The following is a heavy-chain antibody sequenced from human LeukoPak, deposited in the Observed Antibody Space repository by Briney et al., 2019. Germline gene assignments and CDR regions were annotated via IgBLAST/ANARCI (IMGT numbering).Heavy chain of an antibody. V-gene: IGHV3-33*01. CDR1: GFTFSSYG. CDR3: ARDMVRGGASVYGMDV. CDR2: IWYDGSNK. D-gene: IGHD3-10*01. Sequence: GGSLRLSCAASGFTFSSYGMHWVRQAPGKGLEWVAVIWYDGSNKYYADSVKGRFTISRDNSKNTLYLQMNSLRAEDTAVYYCARDMVRGGASVYGMDVWGQGTTVTVSS. J-gene: IGHJ6*02.